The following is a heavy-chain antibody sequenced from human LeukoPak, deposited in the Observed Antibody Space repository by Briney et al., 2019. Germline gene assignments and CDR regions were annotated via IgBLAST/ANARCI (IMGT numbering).Heavy chain of an antibody. V-gene: IGHV1-2*02. D-gene: IGHD3-22*01. CDR1: GYTFTSYG. Sequence: ASVKVSCKASGYTFTSYGINWVRQAPGQGLEWMGWINPNSGDTNFAQKFQGRVTMTRDTSISTVYMELSRLRSDDTAVFYCARGYYDSSDFEYLQHWGQGTLVTVSS. CDR2: INPNSGDT. J-gene: IGHJ1*01. CDR3: ARGYYDSSDFEYLQH.